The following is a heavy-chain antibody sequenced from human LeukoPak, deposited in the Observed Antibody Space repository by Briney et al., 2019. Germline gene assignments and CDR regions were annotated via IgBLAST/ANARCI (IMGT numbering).Heavy chain of an antibody. CDR1: GGSISSYY. CDR3: AKHGSYHFDY. D-gene: IGHD3-10*01. CDR2: IHHSGSA. Sequence: SETLSLTCTVSGGSISSYYWSWIRQSPGKGLEWIGQIHHSGSANYNPSLRSRVTISMDTSKNQFSLDLSSVTAADTAVYYCAKHGSYHFDYWGQGTLVTVSS. J-gene: IGHJ4*02. V-gene: IGHV4-34*01.